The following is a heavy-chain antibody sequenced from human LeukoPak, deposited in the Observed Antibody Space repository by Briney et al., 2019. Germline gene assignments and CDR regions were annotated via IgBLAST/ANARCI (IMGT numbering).Heavy chain of an antibody. J-gene: IGHJ4*02. V-gene: IGHV1-69*04. CDR2: IIPILGIA. D-gene: IGHD5-24*01. CDR1: GGTFSSYA. CDR3: ARSDGYNYVAYFDY. Sequence: SVKVSCKASGGTFSSYAISWVRQAPGQGLEWMGRIIPILGIANYAQKFQGRVTITADKSTSTAYMELSSLRSEDTAVYYCARSDGYNYVAYFDYWGQETLVTVSS.